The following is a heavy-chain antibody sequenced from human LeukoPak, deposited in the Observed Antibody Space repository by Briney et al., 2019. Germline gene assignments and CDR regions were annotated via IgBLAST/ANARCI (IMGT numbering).Heavy chain of an antibody. V-gene: IGHV3-48*01. CDR3: AREAVAGRGFDY. CDR2: ISSRSTVI. CDR1: GFTFSTYS. Sequence: GGSLRLSCAASGFTFSTYSMTWVRQAPGKGLEWVAYISSRSTVIYYADSMRGRFTISRDNVKNSLYLQINSLRVEDTALYYCAREAVAGRGFDYWGQGALVTVSS. J-gene: IGHJ4*02. D-gene: IGHD6-19*01.